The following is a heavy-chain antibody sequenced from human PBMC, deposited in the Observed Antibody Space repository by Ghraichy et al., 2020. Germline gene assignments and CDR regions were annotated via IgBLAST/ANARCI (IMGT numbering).Heavy chain of an antibody. CDR1: GYTLTNYD. J-gene: IGHJ5*02. CDR3: ARTDYGDSEDDNWFDP. D-gene: IGHD4-17*01. V-gene: IGHV1-8*01. Sequence: ASVKVSCEAFGYTLTNYDINWVRQDTGQGLEWMGWMNPNSGNTGYAQKFQGRITMTRDTSINTAYMDLTSLGSDDTAVYYCARTDYGDSEDDNWFDPCGQVTLVTVS. CDR2: MNPNSGNT.